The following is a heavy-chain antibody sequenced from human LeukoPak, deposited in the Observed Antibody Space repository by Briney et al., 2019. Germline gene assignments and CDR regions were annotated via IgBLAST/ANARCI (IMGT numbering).Heavy chain of an antibody. CDR3: AKEVSDYVTYYYMDV. V-gene: IGHV3-30*02. CDR2: TRYDGSRK. J-gene: IGHJ6*03. Sequence: GGSLRLSCAASGFIFSSYGMHWVRQAPDKGLEWVAFTRYDGSRKYYADSVKGRFTISRDNSKNTLYLQMNSLRAEDTAMYYCAKEVSDYVTYYYMDVWGKGTTVTVSS. D-gene: IGHD4-17*01. CDR1: GFIFSSYG.